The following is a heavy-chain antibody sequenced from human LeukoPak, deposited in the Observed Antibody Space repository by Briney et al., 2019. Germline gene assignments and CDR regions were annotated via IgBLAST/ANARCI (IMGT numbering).Heavy chain of an antibody. J-gene: IGHJ4*02. CDR3: ARARVTTVVAPRFDY. V-gene: IGHV3-48*04. D-gene: IGHD4-23*01. CDR2: ISSSSSTI. CDR1: GFTFSSYS. Sequence: GGSLRLSCAASGFTFSSYSMNWVRQAPGKGLEWVSYISSSSSTIYYADSVKGRFTISGDNAKNSLYLQMNSLRAEDTAVYYCARARVTTVVAPRFDYWGQGTLVTVSS.